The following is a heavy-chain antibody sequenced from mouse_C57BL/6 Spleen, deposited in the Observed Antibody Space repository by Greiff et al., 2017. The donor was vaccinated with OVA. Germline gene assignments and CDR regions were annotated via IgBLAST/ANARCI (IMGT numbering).Heavy chain of an antibody. D-gene: IGHD3-2*02. CDR3: ARAQTAQARGGFAY. CDR2: ISYDGSN. V-gene: IGHV3-6*01. Sequence: EVKLMESGPGLVKPSQSLSLTCSVTGYSITSGYYWNWIRQFPGNKLEWMGYISYDGSNNYNPSLKNRISITRDTSKNQFFLKLNSVTTEDTATYYCARAQTAQARGGFAYWGQGTLVTVSA. J-gene: IGHJ3*01. CDR1: GYSITSGYY.